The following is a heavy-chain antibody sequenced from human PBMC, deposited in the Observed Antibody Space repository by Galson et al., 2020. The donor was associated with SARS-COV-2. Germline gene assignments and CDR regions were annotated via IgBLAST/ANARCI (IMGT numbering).Heavy chain of an antibody. V-gene: IGHV4-59*01. J-gene: IGHJ6*03. D-gene: IGHD4-4*01. CDR1: GGSIASYY. CDR3: ARGDYSNSHFPYYYMGV. CDR2: IYYTGSDT. Sequence: SETLSLTCTVSGGSIASYYGSWVRQPPGKGLEWIGYIYYTGSDTKYNPSLSGRVTMSMAASTNQFSLKLSSVTAADTAVYYCARGDYSNSHFPYYYMGVWGKGTTVTGSS.